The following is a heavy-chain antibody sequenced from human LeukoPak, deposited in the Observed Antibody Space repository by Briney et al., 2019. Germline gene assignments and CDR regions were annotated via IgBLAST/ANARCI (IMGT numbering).Heavy chain of an antibody. CDR1: GFTFSSYS. Sequence: PGGSLRLSCAASGFTFSSYSMNWVRQAPGKGLEWVSSISSSSSYIYYADSVKGRFTISRDNAKNSLYLQMNSLRAKDTAVYYCARVSGSGSYQLDYWGQGTLVTVSS. D-gene: IGHD3-10*01. CDR3: ARVSGSGSYQLDY. J-gene: IGHJ4*02. CDR2: ISSSSSYI. V-gene: IGHV3-21*01.